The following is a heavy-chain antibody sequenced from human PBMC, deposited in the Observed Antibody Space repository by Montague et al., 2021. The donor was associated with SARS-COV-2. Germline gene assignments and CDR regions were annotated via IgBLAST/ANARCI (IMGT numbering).Heavy chain of an antibody. J-gene: IGHJ3*02. V-gene: IGHV4-31*03. D-gene: IGHD3-3*01. CDR1: GGSISSGGYY. Sequence: TLSLTCTVSGGSISSGGYYWSWIHQHPGKGLEWIGYIYYSGSTYYNPSLKSRVTISVDTSKNQFSLKLSSVTAADTAVYYCARAPTIFGVVISAFDIWGQGTMVTVSS. CDR3: ARAPTIFGVVISAFDI. CDR2: IYYSGST.